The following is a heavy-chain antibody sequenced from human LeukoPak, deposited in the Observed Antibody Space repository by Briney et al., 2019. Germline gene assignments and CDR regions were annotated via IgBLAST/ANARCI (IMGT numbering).Heavy chain of an antibody. J-gene: IGHJ4*02. D-gene: IGHD4-17*01. Sequence: SQTLSLTCTVSGGSISSGSYYWYWIRQPAGKGLEWVGRFYTGGSTNYNPSLKSRVTISVDTSKNQFSLNLSSVTVADTAVYFCATTFSGDRDYWGQGTLVTVSS. CDR3: ATTFSGDRDY. CDR1: GGSISSGSYY. V-gene: IGHV4-61*02. CDR2: FYTGGST.